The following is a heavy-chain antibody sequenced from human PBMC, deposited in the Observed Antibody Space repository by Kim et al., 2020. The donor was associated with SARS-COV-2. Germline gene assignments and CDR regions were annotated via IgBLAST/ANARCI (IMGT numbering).Heavy chain of an antibody. D-gene: IGHD2-2*01. CDR2: FYPEDGET. CDR1: GYTLTELS. Sequence: ASVKVSCKVSGYTLTELSMQWVRQAPGKGLEWMGGFYPEDGETIYAQKFQGRVTMTEDTSTDTAYMELSSLRSEDTAVYYCATHRNCSSTSCLSHDYWGQGTLGTVSS. CDR3: ATHRNCSSTSCLSHDY. V-gene: IGHV1-24*01. J-gene: IGHJ4*02.